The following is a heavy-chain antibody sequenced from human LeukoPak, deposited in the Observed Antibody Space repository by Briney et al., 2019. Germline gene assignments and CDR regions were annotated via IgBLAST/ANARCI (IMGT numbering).Heavy chain of an antibody. D-gene: IGHD3-10*01. V-gene: IGHV3-53*01. Sequence: GGSLRLSCAASGSSVSNTYMSWVRQAPGKGLEWVSIIYSGGNTYYADSVKGRFTISRDNSKNTLYLQMNSLRAEDTAAYYCAKMGRLGDYWGQGTLVTVSS. CDR1: GSSVSNTY. CDR3: AKMGRLGDY. CDR2: IYSGGNT. J-gene: IGHJ4*02.